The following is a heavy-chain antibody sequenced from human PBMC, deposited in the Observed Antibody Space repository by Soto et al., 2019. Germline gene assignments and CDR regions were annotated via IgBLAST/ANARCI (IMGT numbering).Heavy chain of an antibody. V-gene: IGHV4-59*08. CDR3: ARHRGYSRSGSDD. J-gene: IGHJ4*02. CDR2: IYYSGST. CDR1: GGSISSYY. D-gene: IGHD5-12*01. Sequence: PSETLSLTCTVSGGSISSYYWSWIRQPPGKGLEWIGYIYYSGSTNYNPPLKSRVTISVDTSKNQFSLKLSSVTAADTAVYYCARHRGYSRSGSDDRGQGTSVTVSS.